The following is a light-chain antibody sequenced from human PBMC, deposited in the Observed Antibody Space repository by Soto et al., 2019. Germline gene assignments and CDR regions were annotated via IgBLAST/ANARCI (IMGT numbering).Light chain of an antibody. CDR1: SSDVGGYNY. CDR2: EVS. CDR3: SSYAGSNNPP. V-gene: IGLV2-8*01. J-gene: IGLJ2*01. Sequence: QSALTQPPSASGSPGQSVTISCTGTSSDVGGYNYVSWYQQHPGKAPKLIIYEVSKRPSGVPDRFSGSKSGNTASLTVSGLQAEDEADYYCSSYAGSNNPPFGGGTQLTVL.